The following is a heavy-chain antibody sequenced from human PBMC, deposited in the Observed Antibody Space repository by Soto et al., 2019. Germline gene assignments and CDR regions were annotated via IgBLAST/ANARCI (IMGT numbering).Heavy chain of an antibody. D-gene: IGHD3-10*01. CDR3: ARAGFSYGQLLF. Sequence: QVQLKESGPGLVKPSETLSLTCNVSGGPIKSGAYYWNWLRQPPGKALEWIGYIFYSATTNYSPSLKSRVAISIDTSKNQFSLSLTSVTAADSAVYYCARAGFSYGQLLFWGHGIRVTVST. J-gene: IGHJ4*01. V-gene: IGHV4-30-4*01. CDR1: GGPIKSGAYY. CDR2: IFYSATT.